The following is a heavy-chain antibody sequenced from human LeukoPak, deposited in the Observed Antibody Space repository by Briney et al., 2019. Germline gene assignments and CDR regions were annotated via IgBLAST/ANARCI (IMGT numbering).Heavy chain of an antibody. CDR1: GLTFSSYG. CDR3: ARDMIVVVAATVGAFDI. J-gene: IGHJ3*02. CDR2: ISYDGSNK. Sequence: GRPLRLSCEASGLTFSSYGMHWVRQAPGKGLEWVAVISYDGSNKYYADSVMGRFTISRDNSKNTLYLQMNSLRAEDTAVYYCARDMIVVVAATVGAFDIWGQGTMVTVSS. D-gene: IGHD2-15*01. V-gene: IGHV3-30*03.